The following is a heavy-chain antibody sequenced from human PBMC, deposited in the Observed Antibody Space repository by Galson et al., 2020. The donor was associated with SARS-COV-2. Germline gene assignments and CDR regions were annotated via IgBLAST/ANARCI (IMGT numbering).Heavy chain of an antibody. CDR1: EFRSSDYY. J-gene: IGHJ4*02. CDR2: INSDGSYT. CDR3: ARELDGIDY. Sequence: GGSLRLSCAASEFRSSDYYMSWIRQAPGKGLEWVSYINSDGSYTYYADSVRGRFTISRDNAKNSLYLQMNSLRAEDTAIYFCARELDGIDYWGQGTLVTVSS. V-gene: IGHV3-11*06. D-gene: IGHD1-1*01.